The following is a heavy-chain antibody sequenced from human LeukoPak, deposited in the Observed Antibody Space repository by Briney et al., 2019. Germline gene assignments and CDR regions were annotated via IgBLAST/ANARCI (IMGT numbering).Heavy chain of an antibody. Sequence: SETLSLTCTVSGGSISSYYWTWIRQPPRKGLEWIGYIYYSGSTNYNPSLKSRGTISVDTSKNQFSLKLSSVTAADTAVYYCARTQDYGGPDAFDIWGQGTMVTVSS. V-gene: IGHV4-59*01. D-gene: IGHD4-23*01. CDR2: IYYSGST. J-gene: IGHJ3*02. CDR1: GGSISSYY. CDR3: ARTQDYGGPDAFDI.